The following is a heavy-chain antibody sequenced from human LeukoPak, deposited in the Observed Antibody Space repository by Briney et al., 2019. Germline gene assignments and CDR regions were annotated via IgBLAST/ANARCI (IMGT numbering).Heavy chain of an antibody. Sequence: PGGSLRLSCTASGFTFGDYAMSWVRQAPGKGLEWVGFIRSKAYGGTTEYAASVKGRFTISRDDSKSIAYPQMNSLKTEDTAVYYCTRVRIAVAGWYYYGMDVWGKGTTVTVSS. V-gene: IGHV3-49*04. CDR3: TRVRIAVAGWYYYGMDV. CDR2: IRSKAYGGTT. CDR1: GFTFGDYA. J-gene: IGHJ6*04. D-gene: IGHD6-19*01.